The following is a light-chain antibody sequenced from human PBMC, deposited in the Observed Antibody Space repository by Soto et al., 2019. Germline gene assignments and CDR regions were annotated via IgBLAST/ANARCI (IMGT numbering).Light chain of an antibody. Sequence: EIVMTQSPATLSVSPGERATLSCRASQSVSSNLAWYQQKPGQTPKLLIYVASTRATGITARFSGSGYVKEFTLTISSLPSEDFAVYYCQQYNVWPLTFGGGTKVEFK. CDR3: QQYNVWPLT. V-gene: IGKV3-15*01. J-gene: IGKJ4*01. CDR2: VAS. CDR1: QSVSSN.